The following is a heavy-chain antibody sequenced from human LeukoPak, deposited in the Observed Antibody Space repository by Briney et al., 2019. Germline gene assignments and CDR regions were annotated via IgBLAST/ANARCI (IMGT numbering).Heavy chain of an antibody. Sequence: ASVKVSCKASGYTFTSYGISWVRQAPGQGLEWMGWISAYNGNTNYAQKLQGRVTMTTDTSTSTAYMELRSLRSDDTAVYYCASTPAASINYYYYYMDVWGKGTTVTVSS. CDR3: ASTPAASINYYYYYMDV. V-gene: IGHV1-18*01. J-gene: IGHJ6*03. D-gene: IGHD2-2*01. CDR2: ISAYNGNT. CDR1: GYTFTSYG.